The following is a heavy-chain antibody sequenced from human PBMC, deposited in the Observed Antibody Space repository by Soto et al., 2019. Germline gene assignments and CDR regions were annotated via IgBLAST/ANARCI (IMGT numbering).Heavy chain of an antibody. Sequence: PSETLSLTCAVSGYSISSGYYWGWIRQPPGKGLEWIGSIYHSGSTYYNPSLKSRVTISVDTSKNQFSLKLSSVTAADTAVYYCAGCVELFGSFDPWGQGTLVTVSS. D-gene: IGHD3-10*01. CDR2: IYHSGST. CDR1: GYSISSGYY. CDR3: AGCVELFGSFDP. V-gene: IGHV4-38-2*01. J-gene: IGHJ5*02.